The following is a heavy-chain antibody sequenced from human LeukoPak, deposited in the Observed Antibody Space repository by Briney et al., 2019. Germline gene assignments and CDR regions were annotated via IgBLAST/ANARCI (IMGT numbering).Heavy chain of an antibody. J-gene: IGHJ4*02. D-gene: IGHD3-22*01. CDR1: GYTFTSYD. V-gene: IGHV1-69*13. CDR2: IIPIFGTA. Sequence: ASVKVSCKASGYTFTSYDINWVRQATGQGLEWMGGIIPIFGTANYAQKFQGRVTITADESTSTAYMELSSLRSEDTAVYYCARDARRGYDSSGFFDYWGQGTLVTVSS. CDR3: ARDARRGYDSSGFFDY.